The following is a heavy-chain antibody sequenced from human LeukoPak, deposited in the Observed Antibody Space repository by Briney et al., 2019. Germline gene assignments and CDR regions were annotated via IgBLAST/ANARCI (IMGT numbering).Heavy chain of an antibody. Sequence: SETLSLTCAVYGGSFSGYYWSWIRQPPGKGLEWIGEINHSGSTNYNPSLKSRVTISVDTSKNQFSLKLSSVTAADTAVYYCARDQGAAYWGQGTLVTVSS. J-gene: IGHJ4*02. D-gene: IGHD4/OR15-4a*01. CDR1: GGSFSGYY. V-gene: IGHV4-34*01. CDR3: ARDQGAAY. CDR2: INHSGST.